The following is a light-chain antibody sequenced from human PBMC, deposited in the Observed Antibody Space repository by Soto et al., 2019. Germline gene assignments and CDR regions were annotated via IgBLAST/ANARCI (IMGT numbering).Light chain of an antibody. Sequence: DIHMTQSPSSLSAVFVYRVTITCXASRGIGDRLAWFQQKPGKAPQFLIQAASNLQSGVPSRFSGSGSGTEFILSINSLQPEDIATYYCLQVSSFPRTFGQGTKVDIK. V-gene: IGKV1-12*01. CDR2: AAS. CDR3: LQVSSFPRT. CDR1: RGIGDR. J-gene: IGKJ1*01.